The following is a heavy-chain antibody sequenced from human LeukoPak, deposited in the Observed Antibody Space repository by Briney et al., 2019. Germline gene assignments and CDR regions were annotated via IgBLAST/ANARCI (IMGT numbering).Heavy chain of an antibody. V-gene: IGHV3-23*01. Sequence: GGSLRLSCAASGFTFSSYAMSWVRQAPGKGLEWVSAISGSGGSTYYADSVKGRFTISRDNSKNTLYLQMNSLRAEDTAVYYCARDRAQYCSSTSCQDWFDPWGQGTLVTVSS. J-gene: IGHJ5*02. CDR1: GFTFSSYA. CDR2: ISGSGGST. D-gene: IGHD2-2*01. CDR3: ARDRAQYCSSTSCQDWFDP.